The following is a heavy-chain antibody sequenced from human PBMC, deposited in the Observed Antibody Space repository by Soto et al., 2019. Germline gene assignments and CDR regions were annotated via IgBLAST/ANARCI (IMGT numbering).Heavy chain of an antibody. CDR3: ARPGTYYYGSGGAFDI. CDR1: GYSFTSYW. V-gene: IGHV5-51*01. Sequence: GESLKISCQGSGYSFTSYWIGWVRQMPGKGLEWMGIIYPGDSDTRYSPSFQGQVTISADKSISTAYLQWSSLKASDTAMYYCARPGTYYYGSGGAFDIWGQGTMVTVSS. CDR2: IYPGDSDT. D-gene: IGHD3-10*01. J-gene: IGHJ3*02.